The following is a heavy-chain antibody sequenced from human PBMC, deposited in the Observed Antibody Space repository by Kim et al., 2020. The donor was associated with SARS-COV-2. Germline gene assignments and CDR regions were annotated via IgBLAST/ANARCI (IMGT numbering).Heavy chain of an antibody. D-gene: IGHD3-9*01. V-gene: IGHV4-30-2*01. Sequence: SETLSLTCAVSGGSISSGGYSWSWIRQPPGKGLEWIGYIYHSGSTYYNPSLKSRVTISVDRSKNQFSLKLSSVTAADTAVYYCARAHPILTGYGFYYYY. J-gene: IGHJ6*03. CDR1: GGSISSGGYS. CDR2: IYHSGST. CDR3: ARAHPILTGYGFYYYY.